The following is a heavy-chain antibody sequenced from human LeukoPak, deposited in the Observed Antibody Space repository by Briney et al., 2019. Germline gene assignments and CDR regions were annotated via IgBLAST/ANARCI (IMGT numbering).Heavy chain of an antibody. J-gene: IGHJ4*02. CDR3: ARVPWRAVGATWALDY. CDR2: IIPIFGTA. V-gene: IGHV1-69*05. CDR1: GGTFSSYA. D-gene: IGHD1-26*01. Sequence: ASVKVSCKASGGTFSSYAISWVRQAPGQGLEWMGGIIPIFGTANYAQKFQGRVTITTDESTSTAYMELSSLRSEDTAVYYCARVPWRAVGATWALDYWGQGTLVTVFS.